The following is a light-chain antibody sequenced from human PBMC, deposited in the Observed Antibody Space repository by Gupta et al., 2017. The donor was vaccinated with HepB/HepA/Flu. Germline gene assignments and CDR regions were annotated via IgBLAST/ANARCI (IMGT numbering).Light chain of an antibody. Sequence: QSMLTQPLSVSGTPGQRVTSSCSGSRSNVGINAVTWYRQLPGTAPKLLIFRTNQRPSGVPARFSGSKSGTSASLVISGLQSEDEADYYCATWDDDLGSLGCPIFGGGTKLTVL. CDR2: RTN. CDR3: ATWDDDLGSLGCPI. CDR1: RSNVGINA. J-gene: IGLJ2*01. V-gene: IGLV1-44*01.